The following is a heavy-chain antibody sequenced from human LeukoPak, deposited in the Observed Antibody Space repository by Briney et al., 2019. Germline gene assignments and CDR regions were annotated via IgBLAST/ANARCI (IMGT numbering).Heavy chain of an antibody. Sequence: ASVKVSCKASGYTFTCYYMHWVRQAPGQGLEWVGWINPNSGGTNYAQKFQGRVTMTRDTSISTAYMELSRLRSDDTAVYYCATDTIFGVVSNDYWGQGTLVTASS. D-gene: IGHD3-3*01. CDR1: GYTFTCYY. J-gene: IGHJ4*02. CDR3: ATDTIFGVVSNDY. V-gene: IGHV1-2*02. CDR2: INPNSGGT.